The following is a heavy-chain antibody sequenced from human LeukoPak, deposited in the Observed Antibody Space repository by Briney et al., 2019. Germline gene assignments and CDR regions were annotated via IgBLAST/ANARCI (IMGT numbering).Heavy chain of an antibody. CDR3: ARDFWSGYYRPHDY. CDR1: VYTFTVYY. D-gene: IGHD3-3*01. Sequence: SVKVSCKASVYTFTVYYMHWVRHAPGPGLEWMGWINPNSGGTNYAQKFQGRVTMTRDTSISTAYMELSRLRSDDTAVYYCARDFWSGYYRPHDYGGQGTLVTVSS. J-gene: IGHJ4*02. V-gene: IGHV1-2*02. CDR2: INPNSGGT.